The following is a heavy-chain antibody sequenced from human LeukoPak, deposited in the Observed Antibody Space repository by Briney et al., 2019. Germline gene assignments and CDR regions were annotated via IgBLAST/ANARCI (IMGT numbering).Heavy chain of an antibody. V-gene: IGHV3-15*01. J-gene: IGHJ4*02. Sequence: GGSLRLSCEASGFTFSNSWMSWVRQAPGKGLEWVGRIKSKTDGGTTDYASPVKGRFTISRYDSKNTLYLQMNSLETEDTAVYYCAKHDTLDYWGQGTLVTVSS. CDR3: AKHDTLDY. CDR1: GFTFSNSW. CDR2: IKSKTDGGTT.